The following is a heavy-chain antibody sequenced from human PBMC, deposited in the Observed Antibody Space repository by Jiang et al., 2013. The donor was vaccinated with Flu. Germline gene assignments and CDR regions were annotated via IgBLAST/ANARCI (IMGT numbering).Heavy chain of an antibody. D-gene: IGHD6-13*01. CDR2: ISGSGGST. Sequence: QLVESGGGLVQPGGPVRLSCAASGFTFSSYAMSWVRQAPGKGLEWVSAISGSGGSTYYADSVKGRFTISRDNSKNTLYLQMNSLRAEDTAVYYCAKDPSFIAAAGTEWFDPWGQGTLVTVSS. J-gene: IGHJ5*02. CDR1: GFTFSSYA. CDR3: AKDPSFIAAAGTEWFDP. V-gene: IGHV3-23*04.